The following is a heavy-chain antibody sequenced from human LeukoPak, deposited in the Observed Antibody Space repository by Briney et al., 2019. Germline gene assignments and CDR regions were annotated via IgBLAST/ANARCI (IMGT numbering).Heavy chain of an antibody. CDR3: AKGYSSSWAFDY. CDR1: GFTFSSYS. CDR2: ISSSSSSYI. D-gene: IGHD6-13*01. V-gene: IGHV3-21*04. Sequence: GGSLSLSCAASGFTFSSYSMNWVRQAPRKGLEWVSSISSSSSSYIYYADSVKGRFTISRDNAKNSLYLQMNSLRAEDTAVYYCAKGYSSSWAFDYWGQGTLVTVSS. J-gene: IGHJ4*02.